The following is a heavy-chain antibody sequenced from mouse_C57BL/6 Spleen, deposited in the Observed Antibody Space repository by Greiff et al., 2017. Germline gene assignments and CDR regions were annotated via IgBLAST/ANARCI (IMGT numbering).Heavy chain of an antibody. CDR1: GYTFTDYN. J-gene: IGHJ3*01. Sequence: EVQLQQSGPELVKPGASVKMSCKASGYTFTDYNMHWVKQSHGKSLEWIGYINPNNGGTSYNQRFKGKATLTVNKSSSTAYMELRSLTSEDSAVYYCANDYDAWFAYWGQGTLVTVSA. CDR2: INPNNGGT. D-gene: IGHD2-4*01. V-gene: IGHV1-22*01. CDR3: ANDYDAWFAY.